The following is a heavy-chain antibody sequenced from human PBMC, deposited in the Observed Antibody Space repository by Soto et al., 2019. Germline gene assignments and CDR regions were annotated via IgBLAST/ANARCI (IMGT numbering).Heavy chain of an antibody. Sequence: QVQLVQSGAEVKKPGASVKVSCKASGYTFTSYYMHWVRQAPGQGLEWMGIINPSGGSTSYAEKIQGRVSVSRDTSTSTVYMELSSRGSEDTAVYYCARGWEYSSSSGWGEVNYGMDVWGQGTTVTVSS. D-gene: IGHD6-6*01. CDR2: INPSGGST. CDR3: ARGWEYSSSSGWGEVNYGMDV. J-gene: IGHJ6*02. CDR1: GYTFTSYY. V-gene: IGHV1-46*01.